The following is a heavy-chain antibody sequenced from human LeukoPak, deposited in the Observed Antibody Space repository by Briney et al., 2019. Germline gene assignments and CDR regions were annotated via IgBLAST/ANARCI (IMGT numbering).Heavy chain of an antibody. CDR1: GFTFSSYS. D-gene: IGHD3-10*01. V-gene: IGHV3-48*04. CDR2: ISSSSSTI. Sequence: QPGGSLRLSCAASGFTFSSYSMSWVRQAPGKGLEWVSYISSSSSTIYYADSVKGRFTISRDNAKNSLYLQMNSLRAEDTAVYYCARDRENGYYGSGSYYIFDYWGQGTLVTVSS. J-gene: IGHJ4*02. CDR3: ARDRENGYYGSGSYYIFDY.